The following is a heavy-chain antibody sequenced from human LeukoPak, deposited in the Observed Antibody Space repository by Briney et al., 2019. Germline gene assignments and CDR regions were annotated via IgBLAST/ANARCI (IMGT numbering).Heavy chain of an antibody. CDR3: ARIAVAGISDSGY. V-gene: IGHV1-8*01. CDR2: MNPKSGNT. CDR1: GYTFTSYD. D-gene: IGHD6-19*01. Sequence: ASVTVSCKASGYTFTSYDINWVRQAPGQGLEWMGWMNPKSGNTGYAQKFQGRVTMTRNTSISTAYMELSSLRSEDTAVYYCARIAVAGISDSGYWGQGTLVSVSS. J-gene: IGHJ4*02.